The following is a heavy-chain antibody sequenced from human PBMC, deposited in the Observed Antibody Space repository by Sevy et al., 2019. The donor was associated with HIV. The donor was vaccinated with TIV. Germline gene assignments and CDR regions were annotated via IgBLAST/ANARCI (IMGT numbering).Heavy chain of an antibody. D-gene: IGHD3-9*01. CDR1: GFSFRGSA. J-gene: IGHJ4*02. CDR2: IKSKGDNYAT. V-gene: IGHV3-73*01. Sequence: GGSLRLSCAASGFSFRGSAVHWVRQTFGKVLEWVGRIKSKGDNYATLYSSSVKGSFTFSRADTTNTAYWQMNSLQTEDKAIYYCRSLDLVVTGATLRGRNQKTIDWRGQGSLVTVSS. CDR3: RSLDLVVTGATLRGRNQKTIDW.